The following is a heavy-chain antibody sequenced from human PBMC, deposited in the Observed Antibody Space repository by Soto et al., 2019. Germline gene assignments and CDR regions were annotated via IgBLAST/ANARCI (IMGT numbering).Heavy chain of an antibody. CDR3: AKTFIPLSPDLYFDS. Sequence: PVVSLRLSIAASGYTFRSYGMHWARQAPGRGLEWVAVISYDGSYKSYEDSVKGRFTISRDNYKNTLHLQMDSLRAEDTAGDDCAKTFIPLSPDLYFDSWGQG. J-gene: IGHJ4*02. CDR2: ISYDGSYK. V-gene: IGHV3-30*18. CDR1: GYTFRSYG. D-gene: IGHD3-16*01.